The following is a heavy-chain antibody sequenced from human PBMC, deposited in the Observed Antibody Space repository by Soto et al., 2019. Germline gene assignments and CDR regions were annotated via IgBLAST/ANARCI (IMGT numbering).Heavy chain of an antibody. J-gene: IGHJ5*02. Sequence: ETLSLTCTVSGGSISSYYWSWIRQPPGKGLEWIGYIYYSGSTNYNPSLKSRVTISVDTSKNQFSLKLSSVTAADTAVYYCARDSYDFWSGYSSGFDPWGQGIRVTVSS. CDR1: GGSISSYY. D-gene: IGHD3-3*01. CDR3: ARDSYDFWSGYSSGFDP. V-gene: IGHV4-59*01. CDR2: IYYSGST.